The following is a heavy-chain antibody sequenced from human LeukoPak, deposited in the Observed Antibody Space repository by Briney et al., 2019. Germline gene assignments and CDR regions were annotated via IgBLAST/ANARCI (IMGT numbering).Heavy chain of an antibody. CDR3: ARDMRDATQV. CDR2: IWYDGSNK. V-gene: IGHV3-33*01. Sequence: GGSLRLSCAASGFTFSSYGMNWVRQAPGKGLEWVAVIWYDGSNKYYADSEKGRFIISRDNSKNTLYLQMNSLRAEDTAVYYCARDMRDATQVWGQGTLVTVSS. J-gene: IGHJ4*02. CDR1: GFTFSSYG. D-gene: IGHD2-2*01.